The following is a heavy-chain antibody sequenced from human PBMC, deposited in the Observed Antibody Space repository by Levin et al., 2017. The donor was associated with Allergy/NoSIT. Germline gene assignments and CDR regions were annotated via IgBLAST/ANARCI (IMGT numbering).Heavy chain of an antibody. CDR2: IYPGDSDT. V-gene: IGHV5-51*01. Sequence: AGGSLRLSCKGSGYSFTSYWIGWVRQMPGKGLEWMGIIYPGDSDTRYSPSFQGQVTISADKSISTAYLQWSSLKASDTAMYYCATGGEMATSPGGDDAFDIWGQGTMVTVSS. CDR1: GYSFTSYW. CDR3: ATGGEMATSPGGDDAFDI. J-gene: IGHJ3*02. D-gene: IGHD5-24*01.